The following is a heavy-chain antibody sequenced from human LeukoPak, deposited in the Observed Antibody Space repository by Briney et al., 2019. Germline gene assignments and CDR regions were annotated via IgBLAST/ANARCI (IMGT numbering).Heavy chain of an antibody. J-gene: IGHJ5*02. CDR3: AVQDGENWFDP. D-gene: IGHD3-10*01. CDR1: RFTFSTYA. V-gene: IGHV3-23*01. CDR2: ISANGADK. Sequence: GGSLRLSCAVSRFTFSTYAMSWVRQAPGQGLEWVSAISANGADKYYADSVKGRFTISRDNSKNTLFLQMTSLRVEDTAVYYCAVQDGENWFDPWGQGTLVTVSS.